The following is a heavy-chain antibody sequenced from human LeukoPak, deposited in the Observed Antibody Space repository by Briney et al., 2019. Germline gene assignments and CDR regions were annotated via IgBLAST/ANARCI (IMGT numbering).Heavy chain of an antibody. V-gene: IGHV4-39*01. CDR1: GGSIRANSYY. CDR3: ARHPRDDYGGFGLDS. D-gene: IGHD4-23*01. CDR2: LYYNGST. J-gene: IGHJ4*02. Sequence: SETLSLTCTVSGGSIRANSYYWAWIRPPPRKGLEWIGTLYYNGSTYLNPSLKSRVTISVDTSRNHFSLSLNSVTAADTATYYCARHPRDDYGGFGLDSWGQGILVSVYS.